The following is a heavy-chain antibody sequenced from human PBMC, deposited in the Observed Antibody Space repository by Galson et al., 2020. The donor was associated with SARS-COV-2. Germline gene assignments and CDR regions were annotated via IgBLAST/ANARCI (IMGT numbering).Heavy chain of an antibody. CDR2: ISHRGGT. CDR3: ARLHYGEYAPEAFDI. D-gene: IGHD4-17*01. J-gene: IGHJ3*02. Sequence: SETLSLTCAVSGTSISSGSYSWNWIRQPPGKGLEWTWYISHRGGTYYNPSLKSRVTISGDRSKNQFSLRLSSVTAADTAVYYCARLHYGEYAPEAFDIWGPGTRVTVAS. V-gene: IGHV4-30-2*01. CDR1: GTSISSGSYS.